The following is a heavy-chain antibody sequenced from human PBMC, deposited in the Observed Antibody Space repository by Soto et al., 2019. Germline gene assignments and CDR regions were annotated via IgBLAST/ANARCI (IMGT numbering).Heavy chain of an antibody. CDR2: IFSNDEK. D-gene: IGHD6-19*01. CDR3: ARIAVAGSDYYYYMDV. J-gene: IGHJ6*03. CDR1: GFSLSNAKMG. Sequence: GSGPTLVNHKETLTLTCTVSGFSLSNAKMGVSWIRQPPGKALEWLAHIFSNDEKSYSTSLKSRLTISKDTSKSQVVLTMTNMDPVDTATYYCARIAVAGSDYYYYMDVWGKGTTVTVSS. V-gene: IGHV2-26*01.